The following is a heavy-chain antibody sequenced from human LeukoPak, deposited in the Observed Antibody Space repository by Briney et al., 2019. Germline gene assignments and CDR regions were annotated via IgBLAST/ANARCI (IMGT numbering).Heavy chain of an antibody. D-gene: IGHD3-16*01. J-gene: IGHJ4*02. CDR3: ARGGVDY. V-gene: IGHV3-74*01. Sequence: GGSLRLSCAASGFTFSSYWMHWVRQAPGKGLVWVSRINNDGSTTTYADSVKGRFTISRDNAKNTLYLQMNSLRVEDTAVYYCARGGVDYWGQGTLVTISS. CDR2: INNDGSTT. CDR1: GFTFSSYW.